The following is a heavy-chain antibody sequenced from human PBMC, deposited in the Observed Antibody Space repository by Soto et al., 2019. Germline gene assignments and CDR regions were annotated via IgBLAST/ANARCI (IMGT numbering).Heavy chain of an antibody. Sequence: EVQLLESGGGLVQPGGSLRLSCAASGFTFSSYGMSWVRQAPGKGLEWVSAVSSSGGTTNYAGSVKGRFNISRDNSKKTLYLQMNSLRAEDTAVYYCAKVSRGVVVTAAMYWGQGTLVTVSS. D-gene: IGHD2-2*01. CDR3: AKVSRGVVVTAAMY. J-gene: IGHJ4*01. CDR2: VSSSGGTT. V-gene: IGHV3-23*01. CDR1: GFTFSSYG.